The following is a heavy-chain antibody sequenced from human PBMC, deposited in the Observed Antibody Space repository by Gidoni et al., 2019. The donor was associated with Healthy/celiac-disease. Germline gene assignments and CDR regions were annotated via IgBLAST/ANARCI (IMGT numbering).Heavy chain of an antibody. CDR2: ISWNSGSI. J-gene: IGHJ6*02. CDR1: GFTFDDYA. CDR3: AKDIYDFWSGYNNYYYGMDV. V-gene: IGHV3-9*01. Sequence: EVQLVESGGGLVQPGRSLRLSCAASGFTFDDYAMHWVRQAPGKGLEWVSGISWNSGSIGYEDSVKGRFTISRDNAKNSLYLQMNSLRAEDTALYYCAKDIYDFWSGYNNYYYGMDVWGQGTTVTVSS. D-gene: IGHD3-3*01.